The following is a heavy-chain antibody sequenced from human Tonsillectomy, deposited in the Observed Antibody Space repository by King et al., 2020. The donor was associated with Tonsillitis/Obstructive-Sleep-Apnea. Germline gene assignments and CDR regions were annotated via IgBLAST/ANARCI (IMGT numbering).Heavy chain of an antibody. J-gene: IGHJ5*02. CDR3: ARQDYDFGSGYWAHNWFDP. Sequence: VQLQESGPGLVKPSETLSLTCTVSGGSISSYYWSWIRQPPGKGLEWIGYIYYSGSTNYNPSLKSRVTISVDTSKNQFSLKLSSVTAADTAVYYCARQDYDFGSGYWAHNWFDPWGQGTLVTVSS. D-gene: IGHD3-3*01. CDR1: GGSISSYY. V-gene: IGHV4-59*08. CDR2: IYYSGST.